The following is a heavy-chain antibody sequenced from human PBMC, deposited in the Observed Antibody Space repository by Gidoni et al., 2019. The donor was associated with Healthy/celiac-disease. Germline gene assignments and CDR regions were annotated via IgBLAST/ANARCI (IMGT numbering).Heavy chain of an antibody. CDR3: ARDFHYYDSSGYYY. CDR1: GFTFSSYG. CDR2: IWYDGSNK. D-gene: IGHD3-22*01. Sequence: QVQLVESGGGVVQPGRSLRLSCEASGFTFSSYGMHWVRQAPGKGLEWVAFIWYDGSNKYYADSVKCRFTISRDNSKNTLYLQMNSLRAEDTAVYYCARDFHYYDSSGYYYWGQGTLVTVSS. V-gene: IGHV3-33*01. J-gene: IGHJ4*02.